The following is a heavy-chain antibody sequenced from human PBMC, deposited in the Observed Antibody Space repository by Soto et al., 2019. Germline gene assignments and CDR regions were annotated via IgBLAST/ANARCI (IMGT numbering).Heavy chain of an antibody. CDR1: GFTFSSYA. J-gene: IGHJ5*02. V-gene: IGHV3-23*01. D-gene: IGHD3-3*01. Sequence: GGSLRLSCAASGFTFSSYAMSWVRQAPGKGLEWVSTINGNGGSTYYADSVKGRFTISRDNSKNTLYLQMNSLRVEDTAVYYCAKAGTIFGVVMNNWFDPWGQGTLVTVSS. CDR2: INGNGGST. CDR3: AKAGTIFGVVMNNWFDP.